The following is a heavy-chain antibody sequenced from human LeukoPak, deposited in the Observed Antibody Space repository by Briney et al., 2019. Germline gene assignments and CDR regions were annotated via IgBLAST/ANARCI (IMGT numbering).Heavy chain of an antibody. J-gene: IGHJ4*02. Sequence: PGGSLRLSCAASGFTFSSYAMSWVRQAPGKGLEWVSTISGSGGTTYYADSVKGRFTISRDNSKNTLYLQMNSLRAEDTAVYYCAKDRDRTAMPQDFDYWGQGTLVTVSS. CDR1: GFTFSSYA. CDR3: AKDRDRTAMPQDFDY. D-gene: IGHD5-18*01. CDR2: ISGSGGTT. V-gene: IGHV3-23*01.